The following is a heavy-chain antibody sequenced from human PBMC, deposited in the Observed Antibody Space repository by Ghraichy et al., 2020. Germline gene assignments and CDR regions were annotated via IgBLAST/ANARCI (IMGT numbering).Heavy chain of an antibody. D-gene: IGHD6-13*01. CDR3: ARDTAAPTSFDAFDI. CDR2: VYTSGST. J-gene: IGHJ3*02. CDR1: GGSISSYY. Sequence: SETLSLTCTVSGGSISSYYWSWIRQPAGKGLEWIGRVYTSGSTNYNPSLKSRVTMSVDTSKNQFSLKLSSVTAADTAVYYCARDTAAPTSFDAFDIWGHGTMVTVSS. V-gene: IGHV4-4*07.